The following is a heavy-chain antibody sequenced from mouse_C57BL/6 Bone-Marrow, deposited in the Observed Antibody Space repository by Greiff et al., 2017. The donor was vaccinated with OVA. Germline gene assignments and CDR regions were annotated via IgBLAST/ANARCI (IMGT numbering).Heavy chain of an antibody. CDR2: IDPSDSET. J-gene: IGHJ2*01. CDR1: GYTFTRYW. Sequence: QVQLQQPGAELVRPGSSVKMSCKASGYTFTRYWMNWVKQRPIQGLEWIGNIDPSDSETPYNQQLQDKATLPVDKSSSTAYMQLSSLTSEDSAVYYCARERWTLYYVDYWGQGTTLTVSS. V-gene: IGHV1-52*01. CDR3: ARERWTLYYVDY. D-gene: IGHD2-3*01.